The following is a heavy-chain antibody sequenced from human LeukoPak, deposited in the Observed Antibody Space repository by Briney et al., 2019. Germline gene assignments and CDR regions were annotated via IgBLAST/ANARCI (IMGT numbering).Heavy chain of an antibody. J-gene: IGHJ4*02. CDR2: ISYDGSNK. CDR3: ARDGYDSSGYYYPQGY. CDR1: GFTFSSYA. V-gene: IGHV3-30-3*01. Sequence: QPGGSLRLSCAASGFTFSSYAMHWVRQAPGKGLEWVAVISYDGSNKYYADSVKGRFTISRDNSKNTLYLQMNSLRAEDTAVYYCARDGYDSSGYYYPQGYWGQGTLVTVSS. D-gene: IGHD3-22*01.